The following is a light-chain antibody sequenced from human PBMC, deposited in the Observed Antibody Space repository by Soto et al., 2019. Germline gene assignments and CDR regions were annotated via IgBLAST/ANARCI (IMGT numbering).Light chain of an antibody. CDR1: SSDIGGYYY. CDR2: QVS. CDR3: TSYSSSSTFYV. V-gene: IGLV2-14*01. J-gene: IGLJ1*01. Sequence: QSVLTQPASVSGSPGQSITISRTGSSSDIGGYYYVSWYQHHPGKAPKLMIYQVSNRPSGVSNRFSGSKSGNTASLTISGLQAEDEADYYCTSYSSSSTFYVFGAGTKVTVL.